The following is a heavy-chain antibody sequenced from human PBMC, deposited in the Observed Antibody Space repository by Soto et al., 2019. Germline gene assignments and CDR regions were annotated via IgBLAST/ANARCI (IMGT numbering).Heavy chain of an antibody. J-gene: IGHJ4*02. V-gene: IGHV4-34*01. D-gene: IGHD3-16*01. CDR2: INDSGTT. Sequence: SETLSLTCAVSGGSFRGYYWNWFHHSPGKGLEWIGEINDSGTTYYNPSFKSRLTISVDTSKKQFSLKLTSVTAADTAVYYCQGGDFWGQGTRVTVSS. CDR1: GGSFRGYY. CDR3: QGGDF.